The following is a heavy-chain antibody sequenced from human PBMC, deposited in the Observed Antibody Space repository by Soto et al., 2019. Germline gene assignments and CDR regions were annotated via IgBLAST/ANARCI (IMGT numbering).Heavy chain of an antibody. CDR3: ARDPGPYGDYSY. V-gene: IGHV1-2*02. CDR1: GYTFTGFY. CDR2: INPNNGGT. Sequence: ASVNVSCKASGYTFTGFYMHWVRQAPGQGLELMGWINPNNGGTNYVQKFQDRVTMTRXXXXTXAXMXLXGXRSDXTAVYYCARDPGPYGDYSYWGQGTLVTVSS. D-gene: IGHD4-17*01. J-gene: IGHJ4*02.